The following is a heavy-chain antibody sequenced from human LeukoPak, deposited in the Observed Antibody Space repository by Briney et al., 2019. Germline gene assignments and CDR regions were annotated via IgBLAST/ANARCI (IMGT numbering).Heavy chain of an antibody. V-gene: IGHV1-18*01. CDR2: ISAYNGNT. Sequence: GASVKVSCKASGYTFTSYGISWVRQAPGQGLEWMGWISAYNGNTNYAQKLQGRVTMTTDTSTSTAYMELRSLRSDDTAVYYCARGPPKVLRYFDWSGGGFDPWGQGTLVTVSS. CDR3: ARGPPKVLRYFDWSGGGFDP. J-gene: IGHJ5*02. D-gene: IGHD3-9*01. CDR1: GYTFTSYG.